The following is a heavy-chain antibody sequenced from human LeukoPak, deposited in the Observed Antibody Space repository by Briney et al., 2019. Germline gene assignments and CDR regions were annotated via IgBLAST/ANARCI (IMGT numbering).Heavy chain of an antibody. CDR1: GVTLRNYA. V-gene: IGHV3-23*01. D-gene: IGHD2-2*01. J-gene: IGHJ4*02. CDR3: AKDRDCSSTGCYVFAN. CDR2: ISGDGEST. Sequence: GGSLRLSCAASGVTLRNYAMTWIRQAPGKGLQWVSVISGDGESTYYADSVRGRFTISRDNSKNTMYLQMNNLRAEDTAIYYCAKDRDCSSTGCYVFANRGQGTLVTVSS.